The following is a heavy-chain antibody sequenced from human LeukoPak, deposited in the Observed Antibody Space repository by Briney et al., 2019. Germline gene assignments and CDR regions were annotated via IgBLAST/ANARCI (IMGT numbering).Heavy chain of an antibody. CDR2: ISSNGGST. CDR3: AREGSVYGSGRNDY. D-gene: IGHD3-10*01. J-gene: IGHJ4*02. Sequence: GGSLRLSCAASGITFSSYAMHWVRQAPGKGLEYVSAISSNGGSTYYANSVKGRFTISRDNSKNTLYLQMGSLRAEDMAVYYCAREGSVYGSGRNDYWGQGTLVTVSS. V-gene: IGHV3-64*01. CDR1: GITFSSYA.